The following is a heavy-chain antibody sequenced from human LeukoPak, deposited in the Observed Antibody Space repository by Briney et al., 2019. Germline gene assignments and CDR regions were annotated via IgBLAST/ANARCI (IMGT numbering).Heavy chain of an antibody. CDR1: GGSFSGYY. CDR3: ARGPFQQLVYAFDI. CDR2: INHSGST. Sequence: PAETLSLTCAVYGGSFSGYYWSWLRQPPGKGLEGIGEINHSGSTNYNPSLKSRVTISVDTSKNQFSLKLSSVTAADTTVYYCARGPFQQLVYAFDIWGQGTMVTVSS. D-gene: IGHD6-13*01. V-gene: IGHV4-34*01. J-gene: IGHJ3*02.